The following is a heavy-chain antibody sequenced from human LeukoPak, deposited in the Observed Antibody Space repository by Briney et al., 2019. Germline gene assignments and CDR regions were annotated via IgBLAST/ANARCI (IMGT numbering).Heavy chain of an antibody. Sequence: GGSLRLSCAASGFTFSSYAMSWVRQAPGKGLEWVPAISGSGGSTYYADSVKGRFTISRDNSKNTLYLQMNSLRAEDTAVYYCAKLDPPIKDWRRGFDAFDIWGQGTMVTVSS. CDR2: ISGSGGST. CDR1: GFTFSSYA. J-gene: IGHJ3*02. V-gene: IGHV3-23*01. D-gene: IGHD3-9*01. CDR3: AKLDPPIKDWRRGFDAFDI.